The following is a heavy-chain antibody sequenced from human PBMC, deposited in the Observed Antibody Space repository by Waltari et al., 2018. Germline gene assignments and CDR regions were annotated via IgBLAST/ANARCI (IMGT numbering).Heavy chain of an antibody. CDR3: VGHARTTSGGKHFDH. V-gene: IGHV4-39*01. CDR1: GDSLSSSSYY. D-gene: IGHD2-15*01. CDR2: MYYSGST. J-gene: IGHJ4*02. Sequence: QLQLQESGPGLVKASETLSLTCTVSGDSLSSSSYYWGWVRQPPGQGLEWIGNMYYSGSTYYNPSLKSRVTISGDTSKSQFSLKLSSVTAADTSMYYCVGHARTTSGGKHFDHWGQGMLVTVSP.